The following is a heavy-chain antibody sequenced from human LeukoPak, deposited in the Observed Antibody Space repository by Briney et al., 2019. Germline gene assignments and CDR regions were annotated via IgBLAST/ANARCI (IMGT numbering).Heavy chain of an antibody. Sequence: SQTLSLTCTVSRGSISSGSYYWNWIRQPAGKGLEWIGRIYTNGSTNYNPSLKSRVTISVDTSKNQFSLKLSSVTAADTAVYYCARRGDVWGQGTTVTVSS. J-gene: IGHJ3*01. CDR2: IYTNGST. CDR1: RGSISSGSYY. V-gene: IGHV4-61*02. CDR3: ARRGDV.